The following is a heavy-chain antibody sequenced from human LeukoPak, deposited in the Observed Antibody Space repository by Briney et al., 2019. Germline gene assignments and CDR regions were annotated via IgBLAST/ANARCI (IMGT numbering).Heavy chain of an antibody. CDR1: GGSVSSYY. CDR2: IYTSGST. D-gene: IGHD6-13*01. V-gene: IGHV4-4*07. J-gene: IGHJ5*02. CDR3: ARTARGYSSSWYEASWFDP. Sequence: SETLSLTCTVSGGSVSSYYWSWIRQPAGKGLEWIGRIYTSGSTNYNPSLKSRVTMSVDTSKNQFSLKLSSVTAADTAVYYCARTARGYSSSWYEASWFDPWGQGTLVTVSS.